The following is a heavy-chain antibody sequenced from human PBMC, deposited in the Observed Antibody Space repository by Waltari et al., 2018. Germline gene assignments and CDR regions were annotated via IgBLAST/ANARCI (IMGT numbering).Heavy chain of an antibody. CDR2: IYPGDSDT. CDR3: ARGGLVGEWELLDAFDI. V-gene: IGHV5-51*01. CDR1: GYSFTSYW. D-gene: IGHD1-26*01. J-gene: IGHJ3*02. Sequence: EVQLVQSGAEVKKPGESMKISCKGSGYSFTSYWNGWVRQMPGKGLEWMGIIYPGDSDTGYSPSFQGQVTISADKSISTAYLQWSSLKASDTAMYYCARGGLVGEWELLDAFDIWGQGTMVTVSS.